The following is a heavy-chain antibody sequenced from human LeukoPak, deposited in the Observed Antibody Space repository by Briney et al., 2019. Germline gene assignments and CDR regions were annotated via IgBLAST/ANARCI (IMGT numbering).Heavy chain of an antibody. J-gene: IGHJ4*02. CDR3: ARAILFDY. Sequence: ASVKVSCKASGYTFTSYDINWVRQAPGQGLEWMGWINPNSGGTNYAQKFQGRVTMTRDTSISTAYMELSRLRSDDTAVYYCARAILFDYWGQGTLVTVSS. V-gene: IGHV1-2*02. CDR1: GYTFTSYD. CDR2: INPNSGGT.